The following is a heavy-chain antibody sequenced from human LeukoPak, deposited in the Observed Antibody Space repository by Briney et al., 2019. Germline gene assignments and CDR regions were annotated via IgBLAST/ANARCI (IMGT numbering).Heavy chain of an antibody. CDR2: IIPILDIK. V-gene: IGHV1-69*04. Sequence: SVKVSCKASGDSFSSYALSWVRQAPGQGLEWMGRIIPILDIKTYAERFQDRVTITADEDTSTVYMELSSLRSEDTALYYCARGPGIAVAGAYYFDYWGQGTLVTVSS. J-gene: IGHJ4*02. CDR1: GDSFSSYA. D-gene: IGHD6-19*01. CDR3: ARGPGIAVAGAYYFDY.